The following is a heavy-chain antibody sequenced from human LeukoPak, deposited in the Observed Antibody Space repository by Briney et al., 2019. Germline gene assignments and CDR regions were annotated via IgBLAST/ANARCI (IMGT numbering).Heavy chain of an antibody. CDR3: ARWPAVAGTRLFDY. CDR2: IYHSGST. CDR1: GGSISSSNW. Sequence: SGTLPLTCAVSGGSISSSNWWSWVRQPPGKGLEWIGEIYHSGSTNYNPSLKSRVTISVDKSKNQFSLKLSSVTAADTAVYYCARWPAVAGTRLFDYWGQGTLVTVSS. V-gene: IGHV4-4*02. J-gene: IGHJ4*02. D-gene: IGHD6-19*01.